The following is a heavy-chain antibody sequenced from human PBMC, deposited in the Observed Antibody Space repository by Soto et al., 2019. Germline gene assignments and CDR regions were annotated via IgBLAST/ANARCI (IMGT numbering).Heavy chain of an antibody. V-gene: IGHV3-23*01. Sequence: GGSLRLSCMASGFTFRTYAMSWVRQAPGKGLEWVSGLFGNGGGISYADSVKGRFTISRDNSNNMLYLQMRSLRVEDTAVYYCAKDRQPDGLWPFDHWGQGTLVIVSS. CDR1: GFTFRTYA. CDR3: AKDRQPDGLWPFDH. D-gene: IGHD2-8*01. CDR2: LFGNGGGI. J-gene: IGHJ4*02.